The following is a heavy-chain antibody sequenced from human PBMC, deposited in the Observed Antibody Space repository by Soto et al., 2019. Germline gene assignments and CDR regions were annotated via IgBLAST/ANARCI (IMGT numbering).Heavy chain of an antibody. CDR1: GDTFNFYS. D-gene: IGHD3-10*01. Sequence: QVQLVQSGAEVKRPGSSVKVSCKASGDTFNFYSINWVRQAPGLGLEWMGRVNPIVSMSNYAQKFQGRVTITADKFASTAYMELSSLRSEDTAIYYCASSYGSGYRAFDYWGQGALVTVSS. CDR2: VNPIVSMS. J-gene: IGHJ4*02. V-gene: IGHV1-69*02. CDR3: ASSYGSGYRAFDY.